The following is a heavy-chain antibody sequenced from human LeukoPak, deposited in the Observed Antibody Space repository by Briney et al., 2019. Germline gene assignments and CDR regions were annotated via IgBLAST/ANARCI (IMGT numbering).Heavy chain of an antibody. V-gene: IGHV3-23*01. CDR3: ARSYDRSGYYFRMVEY. CDR1: GFTFTSYS. D-gene: IGHD3-22*01. J-gene: IGHJ4*02. Sequence: GGSLRLSCAASGFTFTSYSMNWVRQAPGKGLEWVSTISGGGGSTYYADSVKGRFTISRDNSKNTLYLEMNSLRAEDTAVYYCARSYDRSGYYFRMVEYWGQGTLVTVSS. CDR2: ISGGGGST.